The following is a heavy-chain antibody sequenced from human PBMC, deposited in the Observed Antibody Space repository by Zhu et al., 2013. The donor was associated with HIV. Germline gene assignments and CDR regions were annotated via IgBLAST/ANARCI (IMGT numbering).Heavy chain of an antibody. CDR2: ISAFNGNT. CDR3: ARDLYSTSSRPFDI. CDR1: GYSFYNYA. J-gene: IGHJ3*02. V-gene: IGHV1-18*01. Sequence: QVQLVQSGDEVKTPGASVKVSCKASGYSFYNYAISWVRQAPGQGLEWMGWISAFNGNTKYTQKLQGRVTMTTDTSTSTAYMELRSLRSDDTAVYYCARDLYSTSSRPFDIWGQGTMVTVSS. D-gene: IGHD6-6*01.